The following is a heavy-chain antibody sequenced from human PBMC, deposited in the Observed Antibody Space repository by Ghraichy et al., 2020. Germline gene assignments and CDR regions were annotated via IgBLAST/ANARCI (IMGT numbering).Heavy chain of an antibody. J-gene: IGHJ4*02. CDR2: IHYSGST. CDR3: ARQYGSPFDD. V-gene: IGHV4-39*01. CDR1: GGSISSSSYY. Sequence: SETLSLTCTVSGGSISSSSYYWGWIRPPQGKGLEWIGSIHYSGSTYYNPSLKSRVNISVDTSKNQFSLKLSSVTAADTAVYYCARQYGSPFDDGGQGTLVTVSS. D-gene: IGHD4-17*01.